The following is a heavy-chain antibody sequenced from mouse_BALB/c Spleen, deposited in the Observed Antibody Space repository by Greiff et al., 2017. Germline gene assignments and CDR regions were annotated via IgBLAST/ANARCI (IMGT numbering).Heavy chain of an antibody. CDR1: GFSLTSYG. V-gene: IGHV2-2*02. CDR3: ARNRVVATYAYYAMDY. Sequence: VQLVESGPGLVQPSQSLSITCTVSGFSLTSYGVHWVRQSPGKGLEWLGVIWSGGSTDYNAAFISRLSISKDNSKSQVFFKMNSLQANDTAIYYCARNRVVATYAYYAMDYWGQGTSVTVSS. D-gene: IGHD1-1*01. CDR2: IWSGGST. J-gene: IGHJ4*01.